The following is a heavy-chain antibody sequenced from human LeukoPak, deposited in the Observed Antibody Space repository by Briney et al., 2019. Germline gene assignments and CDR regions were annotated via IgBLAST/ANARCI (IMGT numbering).Heavy chain of an antibody. V-gene: IGHV4-34*01. Sequence: SSETLSLTCAVYGGSFSGYYWSWIRQPPGKGLEWIGETNHSGSTNYNPSLKSRVTISVDTSKNQFSLKLSSVTAADTAVYFCARHSLSGGIDYWGQGILVTVSS. CDR1: GGSFSGYY. CDR2: TNHSGST. CDR3: ARHSLSGGIDY. J-gene: IGHJ4*02. D-gene: IGHD3-16*01.